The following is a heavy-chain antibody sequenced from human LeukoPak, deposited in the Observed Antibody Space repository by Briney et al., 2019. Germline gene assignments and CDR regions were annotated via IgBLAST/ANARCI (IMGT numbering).Heavy chain of an antibody. CDR3: ARDEVFPAPVGLNNYYYFMDV. D-gene: IGHD2-2*01. CDR1: GFTFSTQW. CDR2: VNQGGTEK. V-gene: IGHV3-7*03. J-gene: IGHJ6*03. Sequence: GGSLRLSCEASGFTFSTQWMSWVRQAPGKGLEWVAIVNQGGTEKYYVDSVKGRFTISRDNAKNALYLQMNSLRAEDTAFYYCARDEVFPAPVGLNNYYYFMDVWGKGTTVTVSS.